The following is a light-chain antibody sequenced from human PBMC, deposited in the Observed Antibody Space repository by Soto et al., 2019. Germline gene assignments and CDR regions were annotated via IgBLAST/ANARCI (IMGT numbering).Light chain of an antibody. J-gene: IGLJ1*01. CDR2: EVI. CDR1: NSDVGGNNY. Sequence: QSVLTQPPSASGSPGQSVTISCTGTNSDVGGNNYVSWYQQHPGKAPKLIIYEVIKRPSGVPDRFSGSKSGNTASLTVSGLQAEDEADYYCSSYAGSNNFVFGTGTKVTVL. CDR3: SSYAGSNNFV. V-gene: IGLV2-8*01.